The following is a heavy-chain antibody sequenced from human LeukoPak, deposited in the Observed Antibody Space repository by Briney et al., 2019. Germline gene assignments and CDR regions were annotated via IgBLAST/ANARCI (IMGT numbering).Heavy chain of an antibody. CDR2: IWYDGSNK. Sequence: GRSLRLSCAASGFTFSSYGMHWVRQAPGKGLEWVAVIWYDGSNKYYADSVKGRFTISRDNSKNTLYLQMNSLRAEDTAEYYCARDAYYGSGKFDYWGQGTLVTVSS. CDR1: GFTFSSYG. V-gene: IGHV3-33*01. J-gene: IGHJ4*02. D-gene: IGHD3-10*01. CDR3: ARDAYYGSGKFDY.